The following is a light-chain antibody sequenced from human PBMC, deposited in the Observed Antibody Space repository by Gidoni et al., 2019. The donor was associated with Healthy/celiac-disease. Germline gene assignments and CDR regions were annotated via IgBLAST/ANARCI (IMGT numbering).Light chain of an antibody. CDR3: RQRSNWPGLT. CDR2: DAS. J-gene: IGKJ4*01. V-gene: IGKV3-11*01. Sequence: ESVLTQYSATLSLSPGERATLSCRASQSVSSYLAWYQQKPGQAPRLLIYDASNRATGIPARFRGSGSGTDFTLTISSLEPEDFAVYYCRQRSNWPGLTFGGGTKVEIK. CDR1: QSVSSY.